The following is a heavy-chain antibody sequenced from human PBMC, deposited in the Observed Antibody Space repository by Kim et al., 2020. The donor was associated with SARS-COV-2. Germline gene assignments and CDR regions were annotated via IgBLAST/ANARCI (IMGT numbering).Heavy chain of an antibody. J-gene: IGHJ3*01. CDR2: INHNGST. D-gene: IGHD3-3*01. V-gene: IGHV4-34*01. Sequence: SETLSLTCAVYGGSFSGYYWRWIRQPPGKGLEWMGGINHNGSTNYNPSLNSRVTISLETSKNQFSLKLSSLITAAAAVDYCSRRDGYYYFWSGWSTDA. CDR3: SRRDGYYYFWSGWSTDA. CDR1: GGSFSGYY.